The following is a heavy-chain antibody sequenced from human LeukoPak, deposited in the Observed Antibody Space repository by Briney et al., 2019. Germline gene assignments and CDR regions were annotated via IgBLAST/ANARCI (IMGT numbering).Heavy chain of an antibody. Sequence: ASVKVSCKASGYSFTRYFMHWVRQAPGQGLEWMGWIRPKSGDTKSAQKFQGRVTVTTDTTISTAFLEVSRVTSGDRGVYYCARGLSGTGNPHFDFWGQGTLVTVSS. V-gene: IGHV1-2*02. D-gene: IGHD4-23*01. CDR2: IRPKSGDT. CDR1: GYSFTRYF. J-gene: IGHJ4*02. CDR3: ARGLSGTGNPHFDF.